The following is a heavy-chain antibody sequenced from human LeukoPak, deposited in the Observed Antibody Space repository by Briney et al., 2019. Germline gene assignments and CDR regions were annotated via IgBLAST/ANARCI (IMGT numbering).Heavy chain of an antibody. CDR2: ISSSGSTV. D-gene: IGHD1/OR15-1a*01. J-gene: IGHJ1*01. Sequence: PPGGSLRLSCAASGFTLSSYEMNWVRQAPGKGLEWVSYISSSGSTVYYADSVKGRFTISRDNAKNALYLQMNSLRAEDTAVYCCARETSAPQWGQGTLVTVSS. CDR3: ARETSAPQ. V-gene: IGHV3-48*03. CDR1: GFTLSSYE.